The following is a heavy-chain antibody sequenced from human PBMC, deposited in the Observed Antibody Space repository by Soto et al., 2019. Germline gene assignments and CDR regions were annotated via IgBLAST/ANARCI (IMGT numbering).Heavy chain of an antibody. CDR3: ESEGLCGADCYFFEY. D-gene: IGHD2-21*02. CDR2: ISSSNNNI. CDR1: GFTLRNYE. Sequence: GGSLRLSCAASGFTLRNYEMNWVRQAPGKGLEWISKISSSNNNIYYADSVRGRFTISRDNAKNSLYLQMNSLRAEDTAIYYCESEGLCGADCYFFEYWGQGTQVTVSS. J-gene: IGHJ4*02. V-gene: IGHV3-48*03.